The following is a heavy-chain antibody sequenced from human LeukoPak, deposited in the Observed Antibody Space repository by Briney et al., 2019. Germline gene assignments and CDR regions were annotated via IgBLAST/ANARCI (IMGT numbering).Heavy chain of an antibody. CDR3: ARGPGGAYTIVGATTGYAFDI. CDR2: ISSSGSTI. D-gene: IGHD1-26*01. CDR1: GFTFSDYY. Sequence: PGGSLRLSCAASGFTFSDYYMSWIRQAPGKGLEWVSYISSSGSTIYYADSVKGRFTISRDNAKNSLYLQMNSLRAEDTAVYYCARGPGGAYTIVGATTGYAFDIWGQGTMVTVSS. J-gene: IGHJ3*02. V-gene: IGHV3-11*04.